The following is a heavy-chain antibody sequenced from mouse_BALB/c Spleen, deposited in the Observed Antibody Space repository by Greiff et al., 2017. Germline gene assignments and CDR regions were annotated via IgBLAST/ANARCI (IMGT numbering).Heavy chain of an antibody. D-gene: IGHD1-2*01. Sequence: EVKLVESGPELVKPGASVKISCKASGYTFTDYNMHWVKQSHGKSLEWIGYIYPYNGGTGYNQKFKSKATLTVDNSSSTAYMELRSLTSEDSAVYYCARRKLFGYYFDYWGQGTTLTVSS. J-gene: IGHJ2*01. CDR3: ARRKLFGYYFDY. CDR2: IYPYNGGT. V-gene: IGHV1S29*02. CDR1: GYTFTDYN.